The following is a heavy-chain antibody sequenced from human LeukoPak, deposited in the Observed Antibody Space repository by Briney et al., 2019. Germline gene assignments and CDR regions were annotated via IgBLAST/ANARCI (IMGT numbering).Heavy chain of an antibody. V-gene: IGHV1-69*05. CDR1: GGTFSSHA. J-gene: IGHJ4*02. CDR2: LIPVFGTT. Sequence: SVKVSCKASGGTFSSHAISWGRHAPGEGLEWVGMLIPVFGTTNYAEKFQGRVTITTDETTRTSYMELRSLKSDDTAVYYCARGKSGYDYGLDHWGQGILVIVSS. D-gene: IGHD5-12*01. CDR3: ARGKSGYDYGLDH.